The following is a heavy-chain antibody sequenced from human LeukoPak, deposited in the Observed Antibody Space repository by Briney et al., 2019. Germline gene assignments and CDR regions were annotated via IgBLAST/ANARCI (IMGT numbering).Heavy chain of an antibody. CDR3: ARVGIVVVPAAPRYYYYYMDV. CDR1: GGSISSYY. CDR2: IYYSGST. Sequence: SETLSLTCTVSGGSISSYYWSWIRQPPGKGLEWIGYIYYSGSTNYNPSLKSRVTISVDTSKNQFSLKLSSGTAADTAVYYCARVGIVVVPAAPRYYYYYMDVWGKGTTVTVSS. J-gene: IGHJ6*03. D-gene: IGHD2-2*01. V-gene: IGHV4-59*01.